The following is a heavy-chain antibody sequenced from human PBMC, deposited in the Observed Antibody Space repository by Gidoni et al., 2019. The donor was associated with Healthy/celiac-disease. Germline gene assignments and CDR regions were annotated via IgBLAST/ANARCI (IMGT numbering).Heavy chain of an antibody. CDR3: AKDEWAWFGGLGAFDI. J-gene: IGHJ3*02. CDR2: IMGSGGST. V-gene: IGHV3-23*01. D-gene: IGHD3-10*01. CDR1: GFPFSSYA. Sequence: EVQLLESGGGLVQPGGSLRLYCAASGFPFSSYAMSWVRQDPGKGLEWVSSIMGSGGSTYYADPVKGRFTSARDNSKNTLYLQMNSLRAEDTAVYYCAKDEWAWFGGLGAFDIWGQGTMVTVSS.